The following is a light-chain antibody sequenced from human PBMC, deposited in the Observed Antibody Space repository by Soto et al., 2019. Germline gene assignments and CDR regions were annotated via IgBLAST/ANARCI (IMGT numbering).Light chain of an antibody. J-gene: IGLJ3*02. Sequence: QSALTQPRSVSGSPGQSVTISCTGTSSDVGGYNYVSWYQQHPGKAPKFIIYHVSERPSGVSDRFSGSKSGDTASLTISGLQIEDEADYYCCSYAGSYSWVFGGGTKLTVL. CDR1: SSDVGGYNY. CDR2: HVS. CDR3: CSYAGSYSWV. V-gene: IGLV2-11*01.